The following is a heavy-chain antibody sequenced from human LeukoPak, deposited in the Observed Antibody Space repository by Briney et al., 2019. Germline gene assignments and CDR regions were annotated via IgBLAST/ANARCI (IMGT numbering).Heavy chain of an antibody. V-gene: IGHV4-39*01. CDR2: IFYSGST. CDR3: ARHRYYYYYMDV. J-gene: IGHJ6*03. Sequence: SETLSLTCTVSGGSISSSSYYWGWIRQPPGKGLEWIGSIFYSGSTYYNPSLKSRLTISVDTSKNQFSLKLSSVTAADTAVYYCARHRYYYYYMDVWGKGTTVTISS. CDR1: GGSISSSSYY.